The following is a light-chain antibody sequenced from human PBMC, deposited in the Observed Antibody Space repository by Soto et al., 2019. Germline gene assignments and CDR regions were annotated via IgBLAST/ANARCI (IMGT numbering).Light chain of an antibody. CDR2: AAS. Sequence: DIQMTQSPSSLSASVGDRVTITCRASQSISSYLNWYQQKPGKAPKLLIYAASSLQSGVPSRFSGSGSGTDFTLTISSLQPEDFATYYCQQSYSTLWMFDQGTKVEIK. V-gene: IGKV1-39*01. CDR1: QSISSY. CDR3: QQSYSTLWM. J-gene: IGKJ1*01.